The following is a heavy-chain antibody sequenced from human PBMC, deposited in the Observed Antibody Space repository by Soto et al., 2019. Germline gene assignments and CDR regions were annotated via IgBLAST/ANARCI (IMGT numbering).Heavy chain of an antibody. Sequence: QVQLVESGGGVLQPGRSLRLSCTASGFTFSTYGMHWVRQAPGKGLEGVAVIWYDGSQKYYADSVKGRFTISRDNSKNTLDVQMDGVRDEDTAGYYCARGWGGMTGKFDFWGQGNLGTGSS. CDR3: ARGWGGMTGKFDF. CDR2: IWYDGSQK. D-gene: IGHD1-26*01. J-gene: IGHJ4*02. V-gene: IGHV3-33*01. CDR1: GFTFSTYG.